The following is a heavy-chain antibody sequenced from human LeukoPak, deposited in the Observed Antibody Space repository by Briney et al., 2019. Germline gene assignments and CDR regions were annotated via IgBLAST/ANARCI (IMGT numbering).Heavy chain of an antibody. CDR2: VYYSGTT. CDR1: GYSIRADYY. CDR3: ARLTAYPYYYMDV. Sequence: PSETLSLTCAVSGYSIRADYYWSWIRQPPGKGLEWIGYVYYSGTTNYNPSLKSRVTMSLDTSKNQFSLRLSSVTAADTAVYYCARLTAYPYYYMDVWGKGTTVTVSS. D-gene: IGHD2-21*02. J-gene: IGHJ6*03. V-gene: IGHV4-59*08.